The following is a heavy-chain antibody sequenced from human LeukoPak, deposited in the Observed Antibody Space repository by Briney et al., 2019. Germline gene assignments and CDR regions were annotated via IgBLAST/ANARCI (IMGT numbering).Heavy chain of an antibody. D-gene: IGHD3-10*01. CDR1: GGSISSYY. J-gene: IGHJ3*02. CDR3: ARETSVLLWFGESPSDAFDI. V-gene: IGHV4-59*12. Sequence: SETLSLTCTVSGGSISSYYWSWIRQPPGKGLEWIGYIYYSGSTYYNPSLKSRVTISVDTSKNQFSLKLSSVTAADTAVYYCARETSVLLWFGESPSDAFDIWGQGTMVTVSS. CDR2: IYYSGST.